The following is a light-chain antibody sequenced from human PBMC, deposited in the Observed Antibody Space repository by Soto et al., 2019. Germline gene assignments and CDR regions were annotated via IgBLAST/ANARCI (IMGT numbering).Light chain of an antibody. CDR2: SAF. CDR1: QNIGSF. Sequence: DIQITQSPSSLSAPLGDRVTITCRASQNIGSFLNWYQQKPGEAPRLLVYSAFRIQSGVPSRFNASGSGTDFTLSISSLQPEDFSTYYCQQGSTTPITFGLGTRLEIK. V-gene: IGKV1-39*01. CDR3: QQGSTTPIT. J-gene: IGKJ5*01.